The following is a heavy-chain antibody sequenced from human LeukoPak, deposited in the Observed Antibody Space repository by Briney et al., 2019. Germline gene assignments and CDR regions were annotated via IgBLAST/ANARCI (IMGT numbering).Heavy chain of an antibody. Sequence: SETLSLTCTVSGGSVSSSSYYWGWIRQPPGKGLEWIGSIYYSGSTYYNPSLKRRVTISVDTSKNQFSLKLSSVTAADTAVYYCARPLGYCSSTSCYADKVDYWGQGTLVTVSS. J-gene: IGHJ4*02. CDR1: GGSVSSSSYY. CDR3: ARPLGYCSSTSCYADKVDY. CDR2: IYYSGST. V-gene: IGHV4-39*01. D-gene: IGHD2-2*01.